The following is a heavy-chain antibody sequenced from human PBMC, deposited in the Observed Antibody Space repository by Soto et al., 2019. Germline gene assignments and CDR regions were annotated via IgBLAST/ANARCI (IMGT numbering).Heavy chain of an antibody. CDR3: AKEGVKGSSWFKANWFDP. V-gene: IGHV3-30*18. D-gene: IGHD6-13*01. CDR2: ISYDGSNK. Sequence: GGSLRLSCAASGFTFSSYGMHWVRQAPGKGLEWVAVISYDGSNKYYADSVKGRFTISRDNSKNTLYLQMNSLRAEDTAVYYCAKEGVKGSSWFKANWFDPWGQGTLVTVSS. J-gene: IGHJ5*02. CDR1: GFTFSSYG.